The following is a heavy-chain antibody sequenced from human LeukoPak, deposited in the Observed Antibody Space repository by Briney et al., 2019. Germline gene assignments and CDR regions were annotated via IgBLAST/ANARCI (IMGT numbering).Heavy chain of an antibody. D-gene: IGHD3-3*01. J-gene: IGHJ3*02. CDR2: IYTGGGT. V-gene: IGHV3-66*01. Sequence: GGSLRLSCAASESIVSGNYMTWVRQAPGKGLEWLSVIYTGGGTYYADSVRGRFTISRDTSKTTVYLQMNSLRGDDTAIYYCAHYDFWSGHALDIWGQGTMVTVSS. CDR1: ESIVSGNY. CDR3: AHYDFWSGHALDI.